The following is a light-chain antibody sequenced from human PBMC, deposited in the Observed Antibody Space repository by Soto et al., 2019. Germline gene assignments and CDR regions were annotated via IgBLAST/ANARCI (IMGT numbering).Light chain of an antibody. J-gene: IGKJ2*01. CDR1: QSITSY. Sequence: DIQMTQSPSSLSASVGDRVTITCRARQSITSYLNWYQQKPGKVPKLVIYGATSLKSGVPSRFSGSGFGTDFTLTISSLQPEDFATYYCQQSYNTPYTFGQGTKLEIK. CDR3: QQSYNTPYT. CDR2: GAT. V-gene: IGKV1-39*01.